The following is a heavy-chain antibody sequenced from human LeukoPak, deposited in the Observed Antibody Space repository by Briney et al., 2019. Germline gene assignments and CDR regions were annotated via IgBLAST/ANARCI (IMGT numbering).Heavy chain of an antibody. CDR2: ISSSSSYI. CDR3: ARDLVGIAAAGEGYFDY. J-gene: IGHJ4*02. CDR1: GFIFRRYS. V-gene: IGHV3-21*01. Sequence: PGGSLRLSCAASGFIFRRYSMNWVRQAPGKGLEWVSSISSSSSYIYYADSVKGRFTISRDSAKSSLFLQMNTLRADDTAVYYCARDLVGIAAAGEGYFDYWGQGTLVTVSS. D-gene: IGHD6-13*01.